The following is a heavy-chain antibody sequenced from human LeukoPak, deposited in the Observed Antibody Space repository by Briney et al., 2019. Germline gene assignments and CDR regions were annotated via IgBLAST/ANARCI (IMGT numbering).Heavy chain of an antibody. D-gene: IGHD3-3*01. V-gene: IGHV3-23*01. CDR3: AQDGRNLWSGYSYL. CDR1: GFTFTSYA. CDR2: TSGSGDNT. Sequence: GASLRLSCAGSGFTFTSYAMSWVRQAPGKGLEWVSGTSGSGDNTYYADFVRGRFNVSRDNSKNTLYLQMNSLRVEDTAIYYCAQDGRNLWSGYSYLWGQGTLVTVSS. J-gene: IGHJ5*02.